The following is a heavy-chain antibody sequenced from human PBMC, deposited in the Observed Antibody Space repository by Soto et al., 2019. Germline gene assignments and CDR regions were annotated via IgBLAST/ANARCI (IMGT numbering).Heavy chain of an antibody. CDR2: ISYDGSNK. CDR1: GFTFSSYG. V-gene: IGHV3-30*18. D-gene: IGHD2-15*01. J-gene: IGHJ3*02. Sequence: PGGSLRLSCAASGFTFSSYGMHWVRQAPGKGLEWVAVISYDGSNKYYADSVKGRFTISRDNSKNTLYLQMNSLRAEDTAVYYCAKDSHGGNDDAFDIWGQGTMVTVSS. CDR3: AKDSHGGNDDAFDI.